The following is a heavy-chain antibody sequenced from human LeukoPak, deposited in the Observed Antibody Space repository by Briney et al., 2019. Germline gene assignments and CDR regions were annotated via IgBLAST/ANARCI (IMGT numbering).Heavy chain of an antibody. D-gene: IGHD5-18*01. J-gene: IGHJ6*03. Sequence: GASVKVSCKASGYIFTGYYMHWVRQAPGQGLEWMGWINPSSGGTNYAQKFQGRVAMTRDTSISTAYLELSRLRSDDTAVYYCARQRIQLWYYVGRYMDVWGKGTTVTVSS. CDR2: INPSSGGT. CDR3: ARQRIQLWYYVGRYMDV. V-gene: IGHV1-2*02. CDR1: GYIFTGYY.